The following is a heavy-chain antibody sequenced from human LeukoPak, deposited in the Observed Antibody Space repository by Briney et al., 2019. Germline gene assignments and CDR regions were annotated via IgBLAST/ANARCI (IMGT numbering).Heavy chain of an antibody. CDR1: GYTFTSYG. Sequence: ASVKVSCKASGYTFTSYGISWVRQAPGQGLEWMGWISAYNGNTNYAQKLQGRVTMTTDTSTSTAHMELRSLRSDDTTVYYCARGRDYGDYWWFDPWGQGTLVTVSS. CDR2: ISAYNGNT. V-gene: IGHV1-18*01. CDR3: ARGRDYGDYWWFDP. D-gene: IGHD4-17*01. J-gene: IGHJ5*02.